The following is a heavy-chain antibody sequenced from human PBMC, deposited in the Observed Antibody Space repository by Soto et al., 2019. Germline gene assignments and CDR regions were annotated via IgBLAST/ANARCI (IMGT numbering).Heavy chain of an antibody. J-gene: IGHJ3*02. CDR3: ARDLISGEVLGDAFDI. CDR1: GYTFTSYG. V-gene: IGHV1-18*01. D-gene: IGHD7-27*01. CDR2: ISAYNGNT. Sequence: ASVKVSCKASGYTFTSYGISWVRQAPGQGLEWMGWISAYNGNTNYAQKLQGRVTMTTDTSKSTAYMELRSLRSDDTAVYYCARDLISGEVLGDAFDIWGQGTMVTVSS.